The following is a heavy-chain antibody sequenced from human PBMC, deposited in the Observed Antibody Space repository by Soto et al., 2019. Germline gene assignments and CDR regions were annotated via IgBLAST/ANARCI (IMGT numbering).Heavy chain of an antibody. Sequence: QLHLQESGPGLVKPSETRSLSCTVSGGSITSSSYWGWIRQPPGKGLEWIGSIYSTGNTYYNPSLKGRVTISADTSKNHFSLNLISVTAADTAVYYCRSSSRYSTDVWGQGTTVTVSS. CDR1: GGSITSSSY. D-gene: IGHD6-13*01. J-gene: IGHJ6*02. CDR2: IYSTGNT. CDR3: RSSSRYSTDV. V-gene: IGHV4-39*02.